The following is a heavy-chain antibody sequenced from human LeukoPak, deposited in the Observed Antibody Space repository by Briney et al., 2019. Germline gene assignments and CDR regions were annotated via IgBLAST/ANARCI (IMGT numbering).Heavy chain of an antibody. Sequence: PGGSLRLSCAASGFTFSSYAMSWVRQAPGKGLEWVSAISGSGDSTYYADSVKGRFTISRDNSKNTLYLRMNSLRAEDTAIYCCARDRGDYGDFFYYWGQGTLVTVSS. J-gene: IGHJ4*02. CDR3: ARDRGDYGDFFYY. CDR1: GFTFSSYA. D-gene: IGHD4-17*01. V-gene: IGHV3-23*01. CDR2: ISGSGDST.